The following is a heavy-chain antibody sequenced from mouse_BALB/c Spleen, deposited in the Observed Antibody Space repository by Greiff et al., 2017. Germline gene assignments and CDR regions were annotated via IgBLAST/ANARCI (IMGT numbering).Heavy chain of an antibody. CDR1: VYTFSSYW. D-gene: IGHD1-3*01. Sequence: QVQLQQSGAELMKPGASVKISCKATVYTFSSYWIEWVKQRPGHGLEWIGEILPGSGSTNYNEKFKGKATFTADTSSNTAYMQLSSLTSEDSAVYYCARTRSGNPYAMDYWGQGTSVTVSS. J-gene: IGHJ4*01. CDR2: ILPGSGST. CDR3: ARTRSGNPYAMDY. V-gene: IGHV1-9*01.